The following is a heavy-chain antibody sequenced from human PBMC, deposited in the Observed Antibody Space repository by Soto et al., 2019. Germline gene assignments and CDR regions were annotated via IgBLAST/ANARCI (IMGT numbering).Heavy chain of an antibody. J-gene: IGHJ4*02. D-gene: IGHD1-26*01. V-gene: IGHV4-59*01. CDR3: ARGGSYPIGASDY. CDR2: IYYSGST. CDR1: GGSISGYY. Sequence: PSETLSLTCTVSGGSISGYYWSWIRQPPGKGLEWIGYIYYSGSTNYNPSLKSRVTISVDTSKNQFSLKLSSVTAADTAVYYCARGGSYPIGASDYWGQGTLVTVSS.